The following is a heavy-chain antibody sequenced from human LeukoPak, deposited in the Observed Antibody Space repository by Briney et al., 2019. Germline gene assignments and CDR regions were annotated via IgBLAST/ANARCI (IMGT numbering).Heavy chain of an antibody. CDR1: GYTSTSYY. D-gene: IGHD2-15*01. J-gene: IGHJ4*02. CDR2: INPNSGGT. V-gene: IGHV1-2*02. CDR3: ARARKGGLLDY. Sequence: ASVKVSCKASGYTSTSYYMHWVRQAPGQGLEWRGWINPNSGGTNYAQKFQGRVTMTRDTSISTAYMELSRLRSDDTAVYYCARARKGGLLDYWGQGTLVTVSS.